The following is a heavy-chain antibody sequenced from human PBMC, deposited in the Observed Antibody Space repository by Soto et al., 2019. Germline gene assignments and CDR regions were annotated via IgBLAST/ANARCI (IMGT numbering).Heavy chain of an antibody. Sequence: SETLSLTCAVSSGSISSSNWWSWVRQPPGKGLEWIGEIYHSGSTNYNPSLKSRVTISVDKSKNQFSLKLSSVTAADTAVYYCAREWGACSSTSCHDYYMDVWGKGTTVTVSS. CDR3: AREWGACSSTSCHDYYMDV. V-gene: IGHV4-4*02. D-gene: IGHD2-2*01. J-gene: IGHJ6*03. CDR1: SGSISSSNW. CDR2: IYHSGST.